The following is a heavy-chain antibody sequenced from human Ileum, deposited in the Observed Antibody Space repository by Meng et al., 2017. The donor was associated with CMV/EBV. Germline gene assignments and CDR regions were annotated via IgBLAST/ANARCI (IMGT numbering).Heavy chain of an antibody. Sequence: QVQLRGSGPGLVKPSETLSLTCTVSGGSISSYSWSWIRQPAGKGLEWIGRIYSSVGANYSPSLKSRATMSVDMSKNEVSLKLSAVTAADTAVYYCARGDPDGYCAGGSCYRYWYFDVWGRGTLVTVSS. D-gene: IGHD2-15*01. CDR1: GGSISSYS. CDR2: IYSSVGA. J-gene: IGHJ2*01. CDR3: ARGDPDGYCAGGSCYRYWYFDV. V-gene: IGHV4-4*07.